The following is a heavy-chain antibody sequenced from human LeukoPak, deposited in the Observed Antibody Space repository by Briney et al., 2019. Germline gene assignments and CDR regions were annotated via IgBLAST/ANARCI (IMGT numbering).Heavy chain of an antibody. V-gene: IGHV4-59*01. CDR2: IYYSEST. CDR3: ARVQRYGSGSYPDY. D-gene: IGHD3-10*01. CDR1: GGSISSYY. J-gene: IGHJ4*02. Sequence: PSETLSLTCTVSGGSISSYYWSWIRQPPGKGLEWIGYIYYSESTNYNPSLKSRVTISVDTSKNQFSLKLSSVTAADTAVYYCARVQRYGSGSYPDYWGQGTLVTVSS.